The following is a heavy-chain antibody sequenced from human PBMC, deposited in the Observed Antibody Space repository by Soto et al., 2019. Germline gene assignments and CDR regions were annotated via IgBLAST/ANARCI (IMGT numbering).Heavy chain of an antibody. D-gene: IGHD3-10*01. Sequence: EVHLLESGGNVVQPGGSLRLSCAASGFTFSSYAMNWVRQAPGKGLEWVSSISANGRNTYYADSVKGRFTISRDRSKNTLYLQLDSLIVEDTAIYYFAKDLSSLVCLAFGAAFDSWGQGTLVTVSS. CDR2: ISANGRNT. CDR3: AKDLSSLVCLAFGAAFDS. V-gene: IGHV3-23*01. CDR1: GFTFSSYA. J-gene: IGHJ4*02.